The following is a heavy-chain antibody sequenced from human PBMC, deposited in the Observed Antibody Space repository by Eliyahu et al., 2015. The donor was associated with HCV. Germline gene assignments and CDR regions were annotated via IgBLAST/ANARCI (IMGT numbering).Heavy chain of an antibody. J-gene: IGHJ6*02. D-gene: IGHD3-16*01. CDR3: ARNLVEVITFGAYYYYYRMDV. CDR2: ISSSGSTI. Sequence: EVQLVESGGGLVQPGGSLRLSCAASGFTFSSYEMNWVRQAPGKGLEWVSYISSSGSTIYYADSVKGRFTISRDNAKNSLYLQMNSLRAEDTAVYHCARNLVEVITFGAYYYYYRMDVWGQGTTVTVSS. V-gene: IGHV3-48*03. CDR1: GFTFSSYE.